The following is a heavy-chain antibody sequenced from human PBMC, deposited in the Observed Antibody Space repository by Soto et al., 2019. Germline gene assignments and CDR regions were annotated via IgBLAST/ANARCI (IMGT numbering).Heavy chain of an antibody. CDR3: AKASATGKSDGMDV. D-gene: IGHD7-27*01. J-gene: IGHJ6*02. Sequence: EVQLLESGGGLVQPGGSLRLSCVASGFPFSSYAMSWVRQTPGRGLECVSSISSGSNTYYTDSVRGRFTISRDNSKNSLYLQMSRLRADDTALYYCAKASATGKSDGMDVWGQGTTVSVSS. V-gene: IGHV3-23*01. CDR2: ISSGSNT. CDR1: GFPFSSYA.